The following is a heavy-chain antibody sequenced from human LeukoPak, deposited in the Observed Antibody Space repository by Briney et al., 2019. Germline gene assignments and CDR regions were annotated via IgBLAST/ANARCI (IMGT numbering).Heavy chain of an antibody. V-gene: IGHV4-59*01. CDR2: IYYSGST. Sequence: SETLSLTCTVSGGSISSYYWSWIRQPPGKGLEWIGYIYYSGSTNYNPSLKSRVTISVDTSKNQFSLKLSSVTAADTAVYYCARTGDSTGYYPHTDYWDQGTLVTVSS. D-gene: IGHD3-22*01. CDR1: GGSISSYY. J-gene: IGHJ4*02. CDR3: ARTGDSTGYYPHTDY.